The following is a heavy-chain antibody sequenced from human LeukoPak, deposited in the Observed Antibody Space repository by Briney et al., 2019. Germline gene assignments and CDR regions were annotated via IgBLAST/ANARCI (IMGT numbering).Heavy chain of an antibody. J-gene: IGHJ4*02. CDR1: GXSIIGYY. V-gene: IGHV4-4*07. CDR3: ARDGGYTSHDY. D-gene: IGHD6-19*01. Sequence: SETLSLTCTVSGXSIIGYYWSWMRQPAGKGLEYIGRIHTSGSTNYNPSLKSRVTMSVDTSKNQFSLKLTSVTAADTAVYYCARDGGYTSHDYWGQGTLVTVSS. CDR2: IHTSGST.